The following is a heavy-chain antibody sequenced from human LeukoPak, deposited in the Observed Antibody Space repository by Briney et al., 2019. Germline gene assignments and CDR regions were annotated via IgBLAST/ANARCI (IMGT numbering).Heavy chain of an antibody. Sequence: GGSLRLSCAASRFTFSSYWMHWVRQAPGKGLVWVSRINSDGTSTNYADSVKGRFTISRDNAKNTLYLQMNSLRAEDTAVFYCASPYQLPNHDAFHIWGQGTLVTVSS. CDR1: RFTFSSYW. D-gene: IGHD2-2*01. V-gene: IGHV3-74*01. CDR2: INSDGTST. J-gene: IGHJ3*02. CDR3: ASPYQLPNHDAFHI.